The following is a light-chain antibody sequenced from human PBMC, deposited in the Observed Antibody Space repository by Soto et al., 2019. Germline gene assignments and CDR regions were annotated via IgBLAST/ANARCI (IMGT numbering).Light chain of an antibody. CDR2: RTS. CDR3: QQYNNWPPLFT. CDR1: QSVSSN. Sequence: IVMTQSPATLSVSPGERATLPCRASQSVSSNLAWYQQKPGQAPRLLIYRTSTRATGVPARFSGSGSGTEFTLTISSLQSEDFAVYYCQQYNNWPPLFTFGPGTRWIS. V-gene: IGKV3-15*01. J-gene: IGKJ3*01.